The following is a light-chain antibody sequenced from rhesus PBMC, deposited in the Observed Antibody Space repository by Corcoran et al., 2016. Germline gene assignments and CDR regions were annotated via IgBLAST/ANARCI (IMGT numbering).Light chain of an antibody. CDR3: CSYTGSFTFYM. Sequence: QAALTQPRSVSGSPEQSVTISCTGTSSDIGGYNFVSWYPKHPGTAPKLLIYEVTKRPSGVAGRFSASKSGNTASLSTSGRQAQDEADYHCCSYTGSFTFYMFGTGTRLTVL. CDR2: EVT. V-gene: IGLV2-32*01. J-gene: IGLJ1*01. CDR1: SSDIGGYNF.